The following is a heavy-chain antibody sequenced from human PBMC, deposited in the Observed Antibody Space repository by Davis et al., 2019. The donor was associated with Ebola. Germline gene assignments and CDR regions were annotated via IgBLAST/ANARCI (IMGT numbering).Heavy chain of an antibody. CDR1: GFTLSSYW. V-gene: IGHV3-74*01. Sequence: HTGGSLRLSCAASGFTLSSYWMHWVRQTPGKGLVWVSRINSDGSSTSYADSVKGRFTISRDNSKNTLYLQMNSLRAEDTAVYYCAKGLVVHSIYYGLDVWGQGTTVTVSS. CDR3: AKGLVVHSIYYGLDV. CDR2: INSDGSST. J-gene: IGHJ6*02. D-gene: IGHD2-15*01.